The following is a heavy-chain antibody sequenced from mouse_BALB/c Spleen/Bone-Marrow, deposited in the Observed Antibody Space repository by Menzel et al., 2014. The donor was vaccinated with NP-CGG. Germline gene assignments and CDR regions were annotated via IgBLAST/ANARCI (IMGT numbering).Heavy chain of an antibody. CDR3: TRYTYGDYLYYYAMDY. Sequence: QVQLQQPGAELVKPGASVKLSCKASGYTFTSYYMYWVKQRPGQGLEWIGGINPSNGGTNFNGKFKSKATLTVDKSSSAAYMQLGSLTSEDSAVYYCTRYTYGDYLYYYAMDYWGQGTSVTVSS. CDR1: GYTFTSYY. J-gene: IGHJ4*01. D-gene: IGHD2-13*01. V-gene: IGHV1S81*02. CDR2: INPSNGGT.